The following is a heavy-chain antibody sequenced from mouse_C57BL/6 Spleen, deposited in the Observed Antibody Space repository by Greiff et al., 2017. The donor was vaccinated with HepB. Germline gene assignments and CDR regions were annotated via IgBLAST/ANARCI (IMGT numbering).Heavy chain of an antibody. J-gene: IGHJ4*01. Sequence: EVQLQQSGAELVRPGASVKLSCTASGFNIKDDYMHWVKQRPEQGLEWIGWIDPENGDTEYASKFQGKATITADTSSNTAYLQLSSLTSEDTAVYYCTTGIYYGYDEDAMDYWGQGTSVTVSS. D-gene: IGHD2-2*01. CDR1: GFNIKDDY. V-gene: IGHV14-4*01. CDR3: TTGIYYGYDEDAMDY. CDR2: IDPENGDT.